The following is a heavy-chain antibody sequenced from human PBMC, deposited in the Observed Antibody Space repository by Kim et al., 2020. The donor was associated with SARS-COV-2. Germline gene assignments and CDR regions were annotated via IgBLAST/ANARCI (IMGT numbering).Heavy chain of an antibody. J-gene: IGHJ4*02. CDR1: GYTFTGYY. CDR3: ARDQSLHYYDSSWGCDY. D-gene: IGHD3-22*01. CDR2: INPNSGGT. Sequence: ASVKVSCKASGYTFTGYYMHWVRQAPGQGLEWMGWINPNSGGTNYAQKFQGRVTMTRDTSISTAYMELSRLRSDDTAVYYCARDQSLHYYDSSWGCDYWGQGTLVTVSS. V-gene: IGHV1-2*02.